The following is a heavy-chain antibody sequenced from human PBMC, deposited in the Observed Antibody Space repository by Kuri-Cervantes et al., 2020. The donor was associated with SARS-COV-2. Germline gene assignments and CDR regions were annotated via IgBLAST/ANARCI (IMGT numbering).Heavy chain of an antibody. Sequence: GGSLRLSCAVSGYSISSGYYWGWIRQPPGKGLEWVSYISSSSSTIYYADSVKGRFTISRDNAKNSLYLQMNSLRAEDTAVYYCAELDFWSGYYIDYWGQGTLVTVSS. V-gene: IGHV3-11*04. CDR2: ISSSSSTI. CDR1: GYSISSGYY. CDR3: AELDFWSGYYIDY. D-gene: IGHD3-3*01. J-gene: IGHJ4*02.